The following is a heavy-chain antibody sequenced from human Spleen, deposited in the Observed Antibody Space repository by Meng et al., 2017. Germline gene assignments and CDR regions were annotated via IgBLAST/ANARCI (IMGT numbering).Heavy chain of an antibody. CDR2: INPNSGGI. V-gene: IGHV1-2*02. Sequence: QTGARGKDPAASVHGACNASLYNFIGYYLHWLRRSPGQGLEWMGWINPNSGGIKYAQKFQGRVTLTRDTSISTAYMELTRLRSDDSAVYYCARDSPLGGFDYWGQGTLFTVSS. D-gene: IGHD3-10*01. CDR1: LYNFIGYY. CDR3: ARDSPLGGFDY. J-gene: IGHJ4*02.